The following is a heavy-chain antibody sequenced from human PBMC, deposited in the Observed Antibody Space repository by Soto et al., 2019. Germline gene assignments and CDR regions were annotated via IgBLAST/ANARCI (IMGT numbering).Heavy chain of an antibody. V-gene: IGHV1-69*01. Sequence: QVQLVQSGAVVKQPGSSVKVSCKAPGGTFSTYAISWVRQAPGQGLEWMGGVIPIFGTPKYAQKFQGRVTITADESTSTGYMELRSLRSEDTAVYYCARSQGGSSSLDIYYYYYYGMDVWGQGTTVTVSS. J-gene: IGHJ6*02. D-gene: IGHD2-15*01. CDR1: GGTFSTYA. CDR2: VIPIFGTP. CDR3: ARSQGGSSSLDIYYYYYYGMDV.